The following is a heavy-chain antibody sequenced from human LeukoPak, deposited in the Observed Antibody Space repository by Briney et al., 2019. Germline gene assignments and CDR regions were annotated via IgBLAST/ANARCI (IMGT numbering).Heavy chain of an antibody. D-gene: IGHD3-16*01. CDR2: IYSGGKT. V-gene: IGHV3-53*01. CDR1: GFTFSRYS. Sequence: PGGSLRLSCAASGFTFSRYSMNWVRQAPGKGLEWVSVIYSGGKTYYVDSVKGRFTISRDNSKNTLYLQMNTLRAEDTAVYYCARGGAFDIWGQGTMVTVSS. J-gene: IGHJ3*02. CDR3: ARGGAFDI.